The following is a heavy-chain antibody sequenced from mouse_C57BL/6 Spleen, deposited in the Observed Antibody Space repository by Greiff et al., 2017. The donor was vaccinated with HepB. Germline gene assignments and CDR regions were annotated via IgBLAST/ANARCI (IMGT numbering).Heavy chain of an antibody. Sequence: EVKLEESGPGLVKPSQSLSLTCSVTGYSITSGYYWNWIRQFPGNKLEWMGYISYDGSNNYNPSLKNRISITPDPSKNKFFLKLNSVTTEDTATYYCARSRHYYARNYWGQGTSVTVSS. D-gene: IGHD1-2*01. CDR2: ISYDGSN. V-gene: IGHV3-6*01. CDR3: ARSRHYYARNY. J-gene: IGHJ4*01. CDR1: GYSITSGYY.